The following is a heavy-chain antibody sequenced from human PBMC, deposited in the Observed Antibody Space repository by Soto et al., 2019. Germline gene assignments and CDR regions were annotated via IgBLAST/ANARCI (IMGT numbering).Heavy chain of an antibody. V-gene: IGHV2-5*02. J-gene: IGHJ2*01. CDR1: GFSLSTSGVG. D-gene: IGHD2-21*02. CDR3: THVVTRLWYFDL. Sequence: QITLKESGPTLVKPTQTLTLTCTFSGFSLSTSGVGVGWIRQTPGKALEWLALIYWDDDKRYSPSLKSRLTITKDTSKNQVVLTMTNMDPVDTATYYCTHVVTRLWYFDLWGRGTLVTVSS. CDR2: IYWDDDK.